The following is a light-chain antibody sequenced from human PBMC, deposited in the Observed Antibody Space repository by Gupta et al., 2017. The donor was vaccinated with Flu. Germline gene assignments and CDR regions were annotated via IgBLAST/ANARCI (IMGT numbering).Light chain of an antibody. V-gene: IGKV2-28*01. CDR3: MQALQTPYT. Sequence: DIVMTQSPLSLSVTPGEPASISCRSSQSLLHRNEYNCLDWYLQKPGQSPQLLIYLGSYRASGVPDRFSGSKSGTDFTLKINRVEAEDVGVYYCMQALQTPYTFGQGTKLEIK. CDR2: LGS. J-gene: IGKJ2*01. CDR1: QSLLHRNEYNC.